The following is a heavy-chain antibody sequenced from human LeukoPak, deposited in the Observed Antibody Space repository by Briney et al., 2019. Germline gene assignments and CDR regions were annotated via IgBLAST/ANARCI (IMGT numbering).Heavy chain of an antibody. Sequence: SETLSLTCTVSGGSISSYYWSWIRQPPGKGLEWLGYIYYSGSTNYNPSLKSRVTISVDTSKNQFSLKLSSVTAADTAVYYCARHSDRWFGELFSLDYWGQGTLVTVSS. D-gene: IGHD3-10*01. CDR2: IYYSGST. V-gene: IGHV4-59*08. CDR3: ARHSDRWFGELFSLDY. CDR1: GGSISSYY. J-gene: IGHJ4*02.